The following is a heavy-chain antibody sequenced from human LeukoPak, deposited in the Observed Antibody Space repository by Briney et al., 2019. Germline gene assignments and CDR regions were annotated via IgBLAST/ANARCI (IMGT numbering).Heavy chain of an antibody. CDR2: ISSSGSTI. V-gene: IGHV3-11*04. CDR1: GFTFSDYY. Sequence: GGSLRLSCAASGFTFSDYYMSWIRQAPGKGLEWVSYISSSGSTIYYADSVKGRFTISRDNAKNSLYLQMNSLRAEDTAVYYCARAISTTVATRPLYYYYYYMDVWGKGTTVTVSS. CDR3: ARAISTTVATRPLYYYYYYMDV. D-gene: IGHD4-11*01. J-gene: IGHJ6*03.